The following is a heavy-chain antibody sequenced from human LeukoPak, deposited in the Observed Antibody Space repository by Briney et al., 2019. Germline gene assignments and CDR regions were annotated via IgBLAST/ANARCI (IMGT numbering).Heavy chain of an antibody. Sequence: GGSLRLSCAASGFSFSSFGMHWVRQAPGKGLEWVAVIGYDGSTKYYADSVKGRFTISRDNSKDALYLQMSSLRAEDTALYYCARDQGVNQVWNWFESCGQGTLVTVSS. V-gene: IGHV3-33*01. CDR2: IGYDGSTK. J-gene: IGHJ5*01. D-gene: IGHD1-1*01. CDR1: GFSFSSFG. CDR3: ARDQGVNQVWNWFES.